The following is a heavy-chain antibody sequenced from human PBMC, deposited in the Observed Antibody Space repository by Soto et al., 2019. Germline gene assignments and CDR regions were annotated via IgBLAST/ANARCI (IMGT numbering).Heavy chain of an antibody. CDR3: ARSTRGFSYGKIDS. D-gene: IGHD5-18*01. CDR2: ITTSSDSI. Sequence: GGSLRLSCVVSGFTFSSHSMNWVCQAPGKGLEWVSSITTSSDSIYYTDSVKGRFTLSRDDAKNSLFLQMNSLRAEDTAVYYCARSTRGFSYGKIDSWGQGTLVTVSS. CDR1: GFTFSSHS. J-gene: IGHJ4*02. V-gene: IGHV3-21*01.